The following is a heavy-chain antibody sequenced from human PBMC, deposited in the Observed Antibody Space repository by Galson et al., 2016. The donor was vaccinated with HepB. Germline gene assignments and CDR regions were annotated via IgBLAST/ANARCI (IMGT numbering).Heavy chain of an antibody. J-gene: IGHJ4*02. CDR3: ATLGHGTHDY. Sequence: SLRLSCAASGFTFSNYWMNWVRQTPGKGLELVANTDQGGNNKYYVDSVQGRFTISRDNAKNSVVLQMNSLRAEDTAIYYCATLGHGTHDYWGQGTLVTVSS. D-gene: IGHD3-16*01. CDR2: TDQGGNNK. V-gene: IGHV3-7*03. CDR1: GFTFSNYW.